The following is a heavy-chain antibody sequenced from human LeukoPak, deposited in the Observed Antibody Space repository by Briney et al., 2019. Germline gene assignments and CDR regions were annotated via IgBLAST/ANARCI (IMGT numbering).Heavy chain of an antibody. CDR1: GGSISSYY. CDR3: ARDTVGYDILTGYQMTWYFDL. J-gene: IGHJ2*01. V-gene: IGHV4-59*01. D-gene: IGHD3-9*01. CDR2: IYYSGST. Sequence: PSETLSLTCTVSGGSISSYYWSWIRQPPGKGLVWIGYIYYSGSTDYNPSLKSRVTISVDTSKNQFSLKLSSVTAADTAVYYCARDTVGYDILTGYQMTWYFDLWGRGTLVTVSS.